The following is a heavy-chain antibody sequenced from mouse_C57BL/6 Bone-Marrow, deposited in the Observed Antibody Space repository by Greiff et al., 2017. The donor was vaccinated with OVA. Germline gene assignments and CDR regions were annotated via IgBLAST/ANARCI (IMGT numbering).Heavy chain of an antibody. Sequence: VQLQQSGAELVRPGASVKLSCTASGFNIKDDYMHWVKQRPEQGLEWIGWIDPENGDTEYASKFQGKAPITADTSSNTAYLQLSSLTSEDTAVYYCTTWVTRRYFDYWGQGTTLTVSS. CDR2: IDPENGDT. CDR1: GFNIKDDY. CDR3: TTWVTRRYFDY. J-gene: IGHJ2*01. D-gene: IGHD2-2*01. V-gene: IGHV14-4*01.